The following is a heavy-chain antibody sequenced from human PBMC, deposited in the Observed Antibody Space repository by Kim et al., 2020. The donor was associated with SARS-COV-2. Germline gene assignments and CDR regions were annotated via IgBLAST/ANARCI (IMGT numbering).Heavy chain of an antibody. CDR2: VSGSGGAT. CDR3: AKHAYFDATGYYRYFDF. Sequence: GGSLRLSCAASGFSFRNFGMSWVRQAPGKGLEWVSSVSGSGGATYYADSVKGRFTISRDNSKNIVYLQMNSLRAEDTAVYYCAKHAYFDATGYYRYFDFWGQGTLVPVSS. V-gene: IGHV3-23*01. CDR1: GFSFRNFG. D-gene: IGHD3-22*01. J-gene: IGHJ4*02.